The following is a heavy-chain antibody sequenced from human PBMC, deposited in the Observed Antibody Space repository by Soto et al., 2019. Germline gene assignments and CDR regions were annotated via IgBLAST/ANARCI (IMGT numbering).Heavy chain of an antibody. CDR1: CGSLSSYY. V-gene: IGHV4-59*01. Sequence: SDTLSLTCTVSCGSLSSYYWSWIRQPPGKGLEWIGYIYDSGSTNYNPSLKSRVTISVDTSKNQFSLKLTSVTAADTAVYYCAAPPRYWGQGTLVTVSS. J-gene: IGHJ4*02. D-gene: IGHD6-6*01. CDR2: IYDSGST. CDR3: AAPPRY.